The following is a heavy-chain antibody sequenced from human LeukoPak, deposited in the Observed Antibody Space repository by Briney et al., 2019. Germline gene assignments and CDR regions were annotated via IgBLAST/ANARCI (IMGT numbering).Heavy chain of an antibody. J-gene: IGHJ5*02. CDR1: GYTFISYG. Sequence: ASVKASCKASGYTFISYGMSWLRQAPGQGLEWMGWISPNNGNTNYAEKFQGRVTMTTDTSTSTVFMELRSLTSDDTAVYYCARGHSSYWYNCFDPWGQGTLVTVSS. CDR2: ISPNNGNT. D-gene: IGHD3-22*01. V-gene: IGHV1-18*01. CDR3: ARGHSSYWYNCFDP.